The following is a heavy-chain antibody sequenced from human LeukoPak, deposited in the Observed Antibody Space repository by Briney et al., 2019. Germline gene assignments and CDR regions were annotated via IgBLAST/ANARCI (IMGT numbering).Heavy chain of an antibody. D-gene: IGHD2-21*01. J-gene: IGHJ4*02. CDR3: AGAYCGGDCYRAEFDY. Sequence: GGSLRLSCAASGFTFSSYAMHWVRQAPGKGLEWVAVISYDGSNKYYADSVKGRFTISRDNSKNTLYLQMNSLRAEDTAVYYCAGAYCGGDCYRAEFDYWGQGTLVTVSS. CDR1: GFTFSSYA. V-gene: IGHV3-30-3*01. CDR2: ISYDGSNK.